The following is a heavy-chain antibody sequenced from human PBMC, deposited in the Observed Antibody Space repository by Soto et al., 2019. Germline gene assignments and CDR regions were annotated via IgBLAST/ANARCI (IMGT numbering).Heavy chain of an antibody. D-gene: IGHD6-6*01. V-gene: IGHV1-3*01. J-gene: IGHJ4*02. CDR2: ISAGNGNT. CDR3: ARGEVWQVVARPLLDY. Sequence: QVQLVQSGAEVKKPGASVKVSCETSGYTYTSYAIHWVRQAPGQRPEWMGWISAGNGNTKYSETFRGRVTITSDSSARTAYMDLTSLTSEDTAVYYCARGEVWQVVARPLLDYWGQGTLVTVSS. CDR1: GYTYTSYA.